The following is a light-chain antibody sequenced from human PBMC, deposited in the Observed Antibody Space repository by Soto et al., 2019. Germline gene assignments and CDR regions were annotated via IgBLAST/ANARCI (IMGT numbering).Light chain of an antibody. J-gene: IGLJ3*02. V-gene: IGLV1-44*01. Sequence: QSVLTQPPSASGTPGQRVTISCSGSSSNIGSNTVNWYQQLPGTAPQLLIYNNNQRPSGVPDRFSGSKSGTSASLAISGLQSQDEADYYCAAWDDSLSGPVFGGGTKVTVL. CDR3: AAWDDSLSGPV. CDR2: NNN. CDR1: SSNIGSNT.